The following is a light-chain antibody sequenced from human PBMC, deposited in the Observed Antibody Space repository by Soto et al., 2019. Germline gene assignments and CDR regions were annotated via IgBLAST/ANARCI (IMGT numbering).Light chain of an antibody. V-gene: IGLV2-14*01. J-gene: IGLJ2*01. CDR2: EVT. Sequence: QSALTQPASVSGSPGQSITISCTGTSSDIGNFNYVSWYQQHPGKAPKLVIYEVTHRPSGVSNRFSGSKSGNTASLTISGLQAEDEADYYCSSYTTSSALVLFGGGTKLTVL. CDR3: SSYTTSSALVL. CDR1: SSDIGNFNY.